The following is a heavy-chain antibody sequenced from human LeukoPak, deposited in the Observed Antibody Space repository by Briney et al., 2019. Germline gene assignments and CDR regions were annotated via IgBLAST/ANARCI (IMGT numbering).Heavy chain of an antibody. Sequence: GGSLRLSCVASGFTVSSAYMSWVRQAPGKGLEWVSVLYSGGHTYYTDSVKGRFTISRDSSKNTLYLQMDSLRAEDTAVYYCARGLRDCSRTTCYQPFDSWGQGTLVIVSP. J-gene: IGHJ4*02. D-gene: IGHD2-2*01. CDR2: LYSGGHT. V-gene: IGHV3-53*01. CDR1: GFTVSSAY. CDR3: ARGLRDCSRTTCYQPFDS.